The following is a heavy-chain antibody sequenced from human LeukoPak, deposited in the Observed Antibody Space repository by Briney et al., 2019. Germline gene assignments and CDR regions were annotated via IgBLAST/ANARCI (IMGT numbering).Heavy chain of an antibody. CDR2: ISYDRSNK. CDR1: GFTFSSYG. V-gene: IGHV3-30*03. CDR3: APTSGEREPFDY. J-gene: IGHJ4*02. Sequence: PGRSLRLSCAASGFTFSSYGMHWVRQAPGKGLEWVAVISYDRSNKYYADSVKGRFTISRDNSKNTLYLQMNSLRAEDTAVYYCAPTSGEREPFDYWGQGTLVTVSS. D-gene: IGHD2-15*01.